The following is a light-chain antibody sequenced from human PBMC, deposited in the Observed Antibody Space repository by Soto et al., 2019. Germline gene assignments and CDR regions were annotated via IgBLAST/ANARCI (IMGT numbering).Light chain of an antibody. V-gene: IGKV3D-20*02. CDR3: QQRSNWPLT. Sequence: EIVLTQSPGTLSLSPGERATLSCRASQSVSSNKLAWYQQKPGQAPRLLIYGASGRATGIPDRFSGSGSGTDFTLTISRLEPEDSAVYYCQQRSNWPLTFGGGTKVEIK. J-gene: IGKJ4*01. CDR1: QSVSSNK. CDR2: GAS.